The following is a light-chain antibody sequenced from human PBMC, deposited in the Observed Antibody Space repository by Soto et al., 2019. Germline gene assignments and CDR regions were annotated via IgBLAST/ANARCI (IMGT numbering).Light chain of an antibody. CDR3: QQFNDFPLT. CDR1: QDISSA. CDR2: DAS. Sequence: IQLTQSPSSLSASVGDRVTITCRAGQDISSALAWYQQKPGKAPKLLLYDASSLDAGVPSRFRGSGSGTDFTLSITSLRPEDFATYYCQQFNDFPLTFGGGTKVQIK. J-gene: IGKJ4*01. V-gene: IGKV1D-13*01.